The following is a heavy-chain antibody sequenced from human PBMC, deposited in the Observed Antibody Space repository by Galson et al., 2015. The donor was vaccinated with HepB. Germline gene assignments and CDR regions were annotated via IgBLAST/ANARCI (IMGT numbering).Heavy chain of an antibody. CDR1: GFIFSGSA. V-gene: IGHV3-73*01. CDR3: IRLGDLSGYSSR. J-gene: IGHJ4*02. Sequence: SLRLSCAASGFIFSGSAIDWVRQASGKGPEWVGRIRSKANHYATLYVPSLKGRFTISGDDTKNMAYLHMRSLKTEDTAVYYCIRLGDLSGYSSRWGQGTLVTVSS. CDR2: IRSKANHYAT. D-gene: IGHD2-2*01.